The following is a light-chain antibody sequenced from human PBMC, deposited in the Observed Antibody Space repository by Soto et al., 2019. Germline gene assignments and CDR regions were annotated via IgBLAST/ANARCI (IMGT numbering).Light chain of an antibody. V-gene: IGKV1-39*01. CDR2: AAS. J-gene: IGKJ4*01. CDR3: QQSHSAPLT. CDR1: QSISSH. Sequence: QMTQSPSSLFASVGDRVTITCRASQSISSHLNWYQQKVGQTPRLLIYAASTLQSEVPPRFSGRGAGTEFTLTISGLQREDFATYYCQQSHSAPLTFGGGTKIQI.